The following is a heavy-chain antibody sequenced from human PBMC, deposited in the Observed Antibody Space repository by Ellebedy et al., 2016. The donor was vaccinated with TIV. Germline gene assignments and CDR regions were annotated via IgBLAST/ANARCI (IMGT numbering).Heavy chain of an antibody. CDR1: GYTFTSYG. CDR2: ISAYNGNT. CDR3: ARVAKYSGSYKGRNAFDI. D-gene: IGHD1-26*01. V-gene: IGHV1-18*01. Sequence: ASVKVSXKASGYTFTSYGISWVRQAPGQGLEWMGWISAYNGNTNYAQKLQGRVTMTTDTSTSTAYMELRSLRSDDTAVYYCARVAKYSGSYKGRNAFDIWGQGTMVTVSS. J-gene: IGHJ3*02.